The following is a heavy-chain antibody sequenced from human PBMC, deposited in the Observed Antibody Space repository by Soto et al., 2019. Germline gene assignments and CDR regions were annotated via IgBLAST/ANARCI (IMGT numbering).Heavy chain of an antibody. D-gene: IGHD3-9*01. V-gene: IGHV1-2*04. CDR1: GYTFTGYY. Sequence: ASVKVSCKASGYTFTGYYMHWVRQAPGQGLEWMGWINPNSGGTNYAQKFQGWVTMTRDTSISTAYMELSRLRSDDTAVYYCARSHYDILTGYPQYGMDVWGQGTTVTVSS. J-gene: IGHJ6*02. CDR2: INPNSGGT. CDR3: ARSHYDILTGYPQYGMDV.